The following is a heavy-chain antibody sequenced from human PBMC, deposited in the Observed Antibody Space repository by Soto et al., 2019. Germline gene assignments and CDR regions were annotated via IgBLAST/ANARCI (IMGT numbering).Heavy chain of an antibody. V-gene: IGHV4-39*01. CDR3: AKNLTRTGRFHX. Sequence: SDTLSLTCSLSGASITSTTYFWAWIRQPPGKGLEWFGSIYYSGKTHYNPSLKSRTTISVDRSRNQFSLQVSSVTAADTAVYYCAKNLTRTGRFHXWGQGTVVTVSX. CDR1: GASITSTTYF. J-gene: IGHJ4*02. D-gene: IGHD2-2*01. CDR2: IYYSGKT.